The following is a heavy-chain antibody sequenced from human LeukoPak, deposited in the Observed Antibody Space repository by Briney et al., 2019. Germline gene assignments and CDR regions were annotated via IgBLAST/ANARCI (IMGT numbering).Heavy chain of an antibody. CDR3: ARVGSEQWLVYFDY. Sequence: SETLSLTCAVYGGSFSGYYWGWIRQPPGKGLEWIGEINHSGSTNYNPSLKSRVTISVDTSKNQFSLKLSSVTAADTAVYYCARVGSEQWLVYFDYWGQGTLVTVSS. CDR1: GGSFSGYY. CDR2: INHSGST. D-gene: IGHD6-19*01. J-gene: IGHJ4*02. V-gene: IGHV4-34*01.